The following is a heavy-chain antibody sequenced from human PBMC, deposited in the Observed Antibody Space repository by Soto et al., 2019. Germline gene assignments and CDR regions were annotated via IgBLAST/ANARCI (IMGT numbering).Heavy chain of an antibody. CDR2: ISNNGAHT. CDR1: GFTCSNNE. Sequence: GGSLRLSCAASGFTCSNNEMHWVRQAPGKGLEYVSGISNNGAHTDYAKSVKGRFTISRDNSKNTLYLQMNSLRAEDTAVYYCAKVKGWGDQLLAYYYMDVWGKGTTVTVSS. CDR3: AKVKGWGDQLLAYYYMDV. J-gene: IGHJ6*03. D-gene: IGHD2-2*01. V-gene: IGHV3-64*01.